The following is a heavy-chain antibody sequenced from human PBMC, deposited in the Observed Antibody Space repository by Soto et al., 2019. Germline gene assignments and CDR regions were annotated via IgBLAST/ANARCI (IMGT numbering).Heavy chain of an antibody. D-gene: IGHD6-13*01. V-gene: IGHV3-48*02. Sequence: PGGSLRLSCAASGFTFSSYSMNWVRQAPGKGLEWVSYISSSSTIYYADSVKGRFTISRDNAKNSLYLQMNSLRDEDTAVYYCARVSAAAPPAWGQGTLVTVSS. CDR1: GFTFSSYS. J-gene: IGHJ5*02. CDR3: ARVSAAAPPA. CDR2: ISSSSTI.